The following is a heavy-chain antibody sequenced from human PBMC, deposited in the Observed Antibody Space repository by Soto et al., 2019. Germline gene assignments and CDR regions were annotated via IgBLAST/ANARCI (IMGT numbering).Heavy chain of an antibody. V-gene: IGHV6-1*01. CDR1: GDSVSSNSAA. J-gene: IGHJ4*02. CDR2: TYYRSKWYN. Sequence: SQTLSLTCAISGDSVSSNSAACNWIRQSPSRGLEWLGRTYYRSKWYNDYAVSVKSRITINPDTSKNQFSLQLNSVTPEDTAVYYCARDQDYYDSSGPTVYFDYWGQGTLVTVSS. CDR3: ARDQDYYDSSGPTVYFDY. D-gene: IGHD3-22*01.